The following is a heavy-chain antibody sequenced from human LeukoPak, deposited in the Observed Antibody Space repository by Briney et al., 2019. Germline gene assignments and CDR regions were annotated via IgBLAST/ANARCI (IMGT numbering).Heavy chain of an antibody. D-gene: IGHD2-15*01. CDR1: GGSISSSSYY. J-gene: IGHJ5*02. CDR2: IYYSGST. CDR3: ARHGIVVVVAATPLLYNWFDP. Sequence: SETLSLTCTVSGGSISSSSYYWGWIRQPPGKGLEWIGSIYYSGSTYYNPSLKSRVTISVDTSKNQFSLKLSSVTAADTAVYYCARHGIVVVVAATPLLYNWFDPWGQGTLVTVSS. V-gene: IGHV4-39*01.